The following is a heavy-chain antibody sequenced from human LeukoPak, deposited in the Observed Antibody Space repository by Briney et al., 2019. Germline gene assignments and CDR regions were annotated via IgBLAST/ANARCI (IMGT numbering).Heavy chain of an antibody. CDR3: ARPGMTTVTTGWFDP. CDR1: GGSISSGSHY. CDR2: IYYVGNT. V-gene: IGHV4-39*01. Sequence: SETLSLTCTVSGGSISSGSHYWGWIRQPPGKGLEWIGSIYYVGNTYYNPSLKSRVTISVDTSKNQFSLKLSSVTAADTAVYYCARPGMTTVTTGWFDPWGQGTLVTVSS. J-gene: IGHJ5*02. D-gene: IGHD4-17*01.